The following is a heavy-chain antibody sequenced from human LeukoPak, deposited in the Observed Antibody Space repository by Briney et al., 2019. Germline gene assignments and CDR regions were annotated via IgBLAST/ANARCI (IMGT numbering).Heavy chain of an antibody. CDR2: INPKSGGA. J-gene: IGHJ4*02. CDR3: ARGPTSGQFDN. D-gene: IGHD3-10*01. Sequence: ASVKVSCKGSGHTFIDYYMHLLCQAPGQGLEWMGWINPKSGGAKYAQSFQGRVTMTRDTSISTTYMDLSRLRSDDTAVYFCARGPTSGQFDNWGQGSLVTVSS. V-gene: IGHV1-2*02. CDR1: GHTFIDYY.